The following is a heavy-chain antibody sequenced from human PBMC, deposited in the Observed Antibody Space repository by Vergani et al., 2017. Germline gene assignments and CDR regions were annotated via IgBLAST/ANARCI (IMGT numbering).Heavy chain of an antibody. Sequence: VQLLESGGGVVQPGRSLRLSCAASGFTFSSYVMHWVRQAPGKGLEWVAFISYDGSYKYYADSVKGRFTISRDNSKNTLYLQMNSLRAEDTAVYYCARDLLLWFGELFSWYFDLWGRGTLVTVSS. D-gene: IGHD3-10*01. CDR1: GFTFSSYV. CDR3: ARDLLLWFGELFSWYFDL. CDR2: ISYDGSYK. V-gene: IGHV3-30-3*01. J-gene: IGHJ2*01.